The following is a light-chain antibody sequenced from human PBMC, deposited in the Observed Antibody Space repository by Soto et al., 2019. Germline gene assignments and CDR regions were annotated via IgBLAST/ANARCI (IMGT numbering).Light chain of an antibody. V-gene: IGLV2-14*03. CDR3: SSYTSSSTYV. CDR2: DVS. J-gene: IGLJ1*01. CDR1: SSDIGGYNY. Sequence: QSVLTQPASVSGSPGGSITISCTGNSSDIGGYNYVSWYQHHPGKAPKLMIYDVSNRPSGVSNRFSGSKSGNTASLTISGLQAEDEADYYCSSYTSSSTYVFGTGTKVTVL.